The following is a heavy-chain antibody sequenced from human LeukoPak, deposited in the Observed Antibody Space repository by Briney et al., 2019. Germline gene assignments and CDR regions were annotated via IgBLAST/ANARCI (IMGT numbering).Heavy chain of an antibody. D-gene: IGHD2-2*01. V-gene: IGHV3-33*01. CDR2: TWSDGSNK. CDR1: GFTFSGYG. Sequence: PGGSLRLSCVASGFTFSGYGMHWVRQAPGKGLERVAVTWSDGSNKFYADSVKGRFTISRDNSKNTLYLQMNSLRAEDTAVYHCARESPVVPSASDAFDIWGQGTMVTVSS. J-gene: IGHJ3*02. CDR3: ARESPVVPSASDAFDI.